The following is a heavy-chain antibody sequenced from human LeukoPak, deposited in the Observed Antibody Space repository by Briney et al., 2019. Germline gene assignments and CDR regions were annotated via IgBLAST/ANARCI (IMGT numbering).Heavy chain of an antibody. CDR1: GFTFSNSA. D-gene: IGHD1-26*01. J-gene: IGHJ4*02. V-gene: IGHV1-58*02. Sequence: SVKVSCKASGFTFSNSAMQWVRQARGQRLEWIGWIIVGSGRTHYAQNLQERITITRDMSTNSAYMELSSLRSDDTAVYYCAAELYSGTYGRCCSFAFWGQGTQVTVSS. CDR3: AAELYSGTYGRCCSFAF. CDR2: IIVGSGRT.